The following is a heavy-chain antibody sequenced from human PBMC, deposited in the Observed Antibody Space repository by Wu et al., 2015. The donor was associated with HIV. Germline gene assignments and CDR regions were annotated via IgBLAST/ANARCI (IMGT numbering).Heavy chain of an antibody. CDR3: ARGFSEVVPAVKDYYYYYYMDV. Sequence: QVQLVQSGAEVKKPGSSVKVSCKASGGTFSSYAISWVRQAPGQGLEWMGGIIPIFGTANYAQKFQGRVTITTDESTSTAYMELSSLRSEDTAVYYCARGFSEVVPAVKDYYYYYYMDVWGQRDHGQPSP. CDR2: IIPIFGTA. CDR1: GGTFSSYA. D-gene: IGHD2-2*01. J-gene: IGHJ6*03. V-gene: IGHV1-69*05.